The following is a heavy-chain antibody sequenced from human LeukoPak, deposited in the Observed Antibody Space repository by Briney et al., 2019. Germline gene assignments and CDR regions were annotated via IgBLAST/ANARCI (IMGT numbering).Heavy chain of an antibody. D-gene: IGHD6-19*01. Sequence: GGSLRLSCAASGFTFRSYCMAWVRQAPGKGLEWVANINDDATETNYIDSVKGRFTISRDNVRNSLHLQMDSLRAEDTAVYYCSGGGGWESDFWGQGTLVTVSS. CDR1: GFTFRSYC. CDR2: INDDATET. CDR3: SGGGGWESDF. J-gene: IGHJ4*02. V-gene: IGHV3-7*03.